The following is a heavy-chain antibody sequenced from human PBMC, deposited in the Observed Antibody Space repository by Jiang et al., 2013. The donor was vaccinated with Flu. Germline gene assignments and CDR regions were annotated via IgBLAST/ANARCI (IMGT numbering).Heavy chain of an antibody. D-gene: IGHD1-26*01. J-gene: IGHJ4*02. CDR3: ATVGADDY. Sequence: VQLVESGGDVVQPGRSLRLSCVASGFTISTYGMHWVRQAPGKGLEWVAVISYDGTNDYYVDSVKGRFTISRDTSKNTLYLQMNNLRSEDTAVYYCATVGADDYWGQGTLVTV. CDR1: GFTISTYG. CDR2: ISYDGTND. V-gene: IGHV3-30*03.